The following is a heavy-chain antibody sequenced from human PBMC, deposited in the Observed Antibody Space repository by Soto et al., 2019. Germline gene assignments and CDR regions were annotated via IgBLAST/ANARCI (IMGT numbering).Heavy chain of an antibody. V-gene: IGHV3-33*01. CDR2: IWYDGSNK. CDR1: GFSFNSYG. D-gene: IGHD3-10*01. CDR3: ARDGRFGEDRAWWFDL. Sequence: QVQLVESGGGVVQPGRSLRLSCAASGFSFNSYGMHWVRQAPGKGLEWVAIIWYDGSNKYYADSVKGRFTISRDNSTNMVYLQMDSLRAEDTAVFYCARDGRFGEDRAWWFDLWGRGTLVSVSS. J-gene: IGHJ2*01.